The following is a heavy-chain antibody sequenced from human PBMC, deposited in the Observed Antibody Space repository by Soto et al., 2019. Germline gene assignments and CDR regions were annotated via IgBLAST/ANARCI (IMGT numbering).Heavy chain of an antibody. CDR1: GFTFSSYS. Sequence: GGSLRLSCAASGFTFSSYSMNWVRQAPGKGLEWVSSISSSSSYIYYADSVKGRFTISRDNAKNSLYLQMNSLRAEDTAVYYCARVGGYGDYKYYYYGMDVWGQGTTVTVSS. CDR2: ISSSSSYI. J-gene: IGHJ6*02. D-gene: IGHD4-17*01. CDR3: ARVGGYGDYKYYYYGMDV. V-gene: IGHV3-21*01.